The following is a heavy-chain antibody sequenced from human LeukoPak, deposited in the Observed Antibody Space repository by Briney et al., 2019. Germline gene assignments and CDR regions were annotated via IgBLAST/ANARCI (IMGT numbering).Heavy chain of an antibody. CDR1: GFTFSFYA. CDR2: ISGSGGNT. J-gene: IGHJ4*02. Sequence: PGGSLRLSCAASGFTFSFYAMRWVRQAPGKGLEWVSSISGSGGNTFYADSEKGRFTISRDNSKNTLYLQMNSLRAEDTAAYHCTNGCNEDGYAALNYWGQGTLVTVSS. CDR3: TNGCNEDGYAALNY. D-gene: IGHD2-8*01. V-gene: IGHV3-23*01.